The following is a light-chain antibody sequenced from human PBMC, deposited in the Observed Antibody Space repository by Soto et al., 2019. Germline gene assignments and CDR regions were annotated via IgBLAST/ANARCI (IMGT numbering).Light chain of an antibody. V-gene: IGKV4-1*01. Sequence: DIVMTQSPDSLAVSLGERATINCKSSQSVLYSSDNKNCLAWYQQKPGQPLKLIIYWASTRESGVPDRFSGSGSGTDFTLTISSLQAEDVAVYYCQQYDSTPWTFGQGTKVEIK. CDR3: QQYDSTPWT. J-gene: IGKJ1*01. CDR2: WAS. CDR1: QSVLYSSDNKNC.